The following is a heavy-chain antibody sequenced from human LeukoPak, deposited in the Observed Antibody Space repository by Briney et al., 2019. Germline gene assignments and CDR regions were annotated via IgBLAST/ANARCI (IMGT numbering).Heavy chain of an antibody. D-gene: IGHD6-6*01. V-gene: IGHV3-33*01. J-gene: IGHJ4*02. CDR1: GFTFSSYG. CDR3: ARDLPLSRGSSSNYFDY. Sequence: QRWGALRLSCAASGFTFSSYGMHWVRQAPGKGLEWVAVIWYDGSNKYYADSVKGRFTISRDNSKNTLYLQMNSLRAEDTAVYYCARDLPLSRGSSSNYFDYWGQGTLVTVSS. CDR2: IWYDGSNK.